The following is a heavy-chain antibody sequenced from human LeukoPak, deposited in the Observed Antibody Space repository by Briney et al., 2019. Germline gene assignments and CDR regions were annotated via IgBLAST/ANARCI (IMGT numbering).Heavy chain of an antibody. J-gene: IGHJ6*02. CDR3: ATSWGPDTSAFRWGRDGMDV. D-gene: IGHD3-16*01. Sequence: GGSLRLSCAASEFTFSSYAMSWVRQAPGKGLEWVSAISGSGGSTYYADSVKGRFTISRDNSKNTQYLQMNSLRAEDTAVYYCATSWGPDTSAFRWGRDGMDVWGQGTTVIVS. V-gene: IGHV3-23*01. CDR1: EFTFSSYA. CDR2: ISGSGGST.